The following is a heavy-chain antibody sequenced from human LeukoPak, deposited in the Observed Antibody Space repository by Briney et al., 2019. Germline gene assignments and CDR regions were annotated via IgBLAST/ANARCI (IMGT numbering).Heavy chain of an antibody. D-gene: IGHD2-2*01. J-gene: IGHJ6*02. CDR2: IYYSGST. V-gene: IGHV4-59*12. Sequence: SETLSLTCTVSGGSISSYYWSWIRQPPGKGLEWIGYIYYSGSTHYSPSLQRRVTISVDRFKNQFSLRLRSVTAADTAVYYCGRETLGYCSGTTCSLGMDVWGQGTTVTVSS. CDR1: GGSISSYY. CDR3: GRETLGYCSGTTCSLGMDV.